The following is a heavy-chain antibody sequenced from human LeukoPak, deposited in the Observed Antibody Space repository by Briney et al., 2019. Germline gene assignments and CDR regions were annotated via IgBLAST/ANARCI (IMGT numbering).Heavy chain of an antibody. V-gene: IGHV3-30-3*01. Sequence: PAGGSLRLSCAASGFTFSTYSMHWVRQAPGKGLEWVALISYDGTNKYYADSVKGRFTISRDNSKNTLYLQMNSLRAEDTAVYYCAKDHSKIQPFDYWGQGTLVTVSS. CDR3: AKDHSKIQPFDY. CDR2: ISYDGTNK. CDR1: GFTFSTYS. D-gene: IGHD5-18*01. J-gene: IGHJ4*02.